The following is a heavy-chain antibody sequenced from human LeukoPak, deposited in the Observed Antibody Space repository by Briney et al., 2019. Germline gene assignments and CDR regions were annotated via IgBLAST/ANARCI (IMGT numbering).Heavy chain of an antibody. Sequence: GASVKVSCKASGYTFTSYYMHWVRQAPGQGLEWMGIINPSGGSTSYAQKFQGRVTMTRDTSTSTVYMELSSLRSEDTAVYYCARDREEDTAMVLYCYCYGMDVWGQGTTVTVSS. CDR3: ARDREEDTAMVLYCYCYGMDV. D-gene: IGHD5-18*01. CDR1: GYTFTSYY. J-gene: IGHJ6*02. V-gene: IGHV1-46*01. CDR2: INPSGGST.